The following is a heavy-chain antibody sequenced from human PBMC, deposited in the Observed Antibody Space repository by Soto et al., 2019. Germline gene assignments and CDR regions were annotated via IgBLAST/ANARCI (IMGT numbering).Heavy chain of an antibody. V-gene: IGHV4-39*01. CDR1: GGSISSSSYY. Sequence: SETLSLTCTVSGGSISSSSYYWGWIRQPPGKGLEWIGSIYYSGSTYYNPSLKSRVTISVDTSKNQFSLKLSSVTAADTAVYYCARGYGSSGYYFTHRSQNKRAEYFQHWGQGTLVTVSS. CDR2: IYYSGST. J-gene: IGHJ1*01. CDR3: ARGYGSSGYYFTHRSQNKRAEYFQH. D-gene: IGHD3-22*01.